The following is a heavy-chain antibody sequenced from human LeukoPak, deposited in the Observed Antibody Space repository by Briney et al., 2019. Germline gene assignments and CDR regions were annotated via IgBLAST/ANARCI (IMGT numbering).Heavy chain of an antibody. V-gene: IGHV3-13*01. CDR1: GLTFSSYD. CDR3: VLGAYWNDDKNAFHI. J-gene: IGHJ3*02. Sequence: PGGSLRLSCAASGLTFSSYDMHWVRQAPGKGLEWVSSIGATGDTYYAGSAKGRFTISGENAKKSLYLQMSSLRVEDTAVYFCVLGAYWNDDKNAFHIWGPGTMVTVSS. D-gene: IGHD1-1*01. CDR2: IGATGDT.